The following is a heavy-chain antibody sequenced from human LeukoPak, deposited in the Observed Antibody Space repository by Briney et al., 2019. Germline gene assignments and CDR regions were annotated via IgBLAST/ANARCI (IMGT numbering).Heavy chain of an antibody. CDR2: INHSGST. J-gene: IGHJ4*02. V-gene: IGHV4-34*01. CDR1: GGSFRGYY. D-gene: IGHD3-16*02. CDR3: ARGVLYDYIWGSYRQGLDY. Sequence: PSETLSLTCALSGGSFRGYYWCWIRQPPGKGLEWIGEINHSGSTNYNPSLKSRVTISVDTSKNQFSLKLSSVTAADTAVYYCARGVLYDYIWGSYRQGLDYWGQGTLVTVSS.